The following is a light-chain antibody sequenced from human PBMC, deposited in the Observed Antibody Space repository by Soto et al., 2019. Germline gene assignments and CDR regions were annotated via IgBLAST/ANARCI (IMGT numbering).Light chain of an antibody. J-gene: IGLJ1*01. CDR1: SSDAGSYNS. V-gene: IGLV2-14*01. Sequence: QSVLPQPASVSVSPGQSITISCTGTSSDAGSYNSVSWYQQHPGKAPKLMTHDVNNRPSGISDRFSGSKSGNTASLTISGLQAEDEADYYCSSFTSSASYVFGTGTKVTVL. CDR3: SSFTSSASYV. CDR2: DVN.